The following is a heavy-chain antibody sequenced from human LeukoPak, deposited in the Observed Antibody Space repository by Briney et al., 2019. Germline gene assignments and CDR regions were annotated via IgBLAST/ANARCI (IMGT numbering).Heavy chain of an antibody. V-gene: IGHV3-48*04. D-gene: IGHD7-27*01. CDR3: ARGRLGNTPLFDY. Sequence: GGSLRLSCVGSGFTFSTYSINWVRQAPGKGLEWVSFISSSGATIYYADSVKGRFTISRDNARDSLFLQMNSLRAEDTAVYYCARGRLGNTPLFDYWGQGTLVPVSS. CDR1: GFTFSTYS. J-gene: IGHJ4*02. CDR2: ISSSGATI.